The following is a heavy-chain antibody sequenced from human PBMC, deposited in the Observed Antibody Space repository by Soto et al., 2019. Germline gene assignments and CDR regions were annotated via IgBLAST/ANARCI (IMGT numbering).Heavy chain of an antibody. J-gene: IGHJ4*02. CDR1: GYTFTSYY. D-gene: IGHD3-22*01. CDR2: INPSGGST. V-gene: IGHV1-46*01. CDR3: ARTPFYYDSSGYHFDY. Sequence: DSVKVSCKASGYTFTSYYMHWVRQAPGQGLEWMGIINPSGGSTSYAQKFQGRVTMTRDTSTSTVYMELSSLRSEDTAVYYCARTPFYYDSSGYHFDYWGQGTLVTVSS.